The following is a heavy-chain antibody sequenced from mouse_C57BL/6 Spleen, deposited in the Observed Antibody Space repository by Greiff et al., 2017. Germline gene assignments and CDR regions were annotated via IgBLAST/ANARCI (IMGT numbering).Heavy chain of an antibody. V-gene: IGHV1-64*01. CDR2: IHPNSGST. Sequence: QVQLQQPGAELVKPGASVKLSCKASGYTFTSYWMHWVKQRPGQGLEWIGMIHPNSGSTNYNEKFKSKATLTVDKSSSTAYMQLSSLTSEDSAVYYCARSSRYYDYDGNWYFDVWGTGTTVTVSS. CDR1: GYTFTSYW. J-gene: IGHJ1*03. D-gene: IGHD2-4*01. CDR3: ARSSRYYDYDGNWYFDV.